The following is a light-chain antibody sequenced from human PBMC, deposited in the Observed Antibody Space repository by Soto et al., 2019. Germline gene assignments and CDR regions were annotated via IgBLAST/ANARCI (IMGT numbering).Light chain of an antibody. CDR2: DAS. V-gene: IGKV3-11*01. CDR3: QQRSNWPLSIT. CDR1: QSVSSY. J-gene: IGKJ5*01. Sequence: ERVLTQSPATLSLSPGERATLSCRASQSVSSYLAWYQQKPGQAPRLLIYDASNRATGIPARFSGSGSGTDFTLTISSLEPEDFAVYYRQQRSNWPLSITFGQGTRLEIK.